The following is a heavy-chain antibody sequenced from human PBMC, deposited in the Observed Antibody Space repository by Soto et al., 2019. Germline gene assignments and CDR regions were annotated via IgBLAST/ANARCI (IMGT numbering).Heavy chain of an antibody. J-gene: IGHJ6*02. D-gene: IGHD4-17*01. CDR3: ARAHYGDYGYGMDV. V-gene: IGHV4-30-2*01. CDR2: IYHSGPT. CDR1: GGSISSGGYS. Sequence: QLQLQESGSGLVKPSQTLSLTCAVSGGSISSGGYSWSWIRQPPGKGLEWIGYIYHSGPTYYKPSLKRRVTISVDRSKNQFSLKLSIVTAADTAVYYCARAHYGDYGYGMDVWGQGTTVTVSS.